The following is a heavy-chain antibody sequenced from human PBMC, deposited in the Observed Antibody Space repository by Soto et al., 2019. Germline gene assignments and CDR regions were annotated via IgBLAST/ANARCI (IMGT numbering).Heavy chain of an antibody. V-gene: IGHV1-2*02. J-gene: IGHJ6*04. CDR2: INPNGGGT. CDR1: GYTVTGYY. D-gene: IGHD3-10*01. Sequence: ASVKVSCKVSGYTVTGYYMHWVRQAPGQGLEWMGWINPNGGGTNYAQKFQGRVTMTRDTSISTAYMELSRLRSDDTAVYYCAKPTITMVRGVISYGMDVWGKGTTVTVSS. CDR3: AKPTITMVRGVISYGMDV.